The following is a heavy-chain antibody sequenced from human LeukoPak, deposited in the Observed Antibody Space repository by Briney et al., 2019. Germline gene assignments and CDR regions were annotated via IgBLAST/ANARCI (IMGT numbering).Heavy chain of an antibody. V-gene: IGHV3-30*18. J-gene: IGHJ3*02. CDR3: AKIWGGKFRRDALDI. D-gene: IGHD3-3*01. CDR2: MSYDGSNK. CDR1: GFTFSRYG. Sequence: GGSLRLSCAASGFTFSRYGMHWVRQAPGKGLEWVAVMSYDGSNKYYADSVKGRFTISRDNSKNILYLQMSSLSVEDTAVYYCAKIWGGKFRRDALDIWGQGTMVTVSS.